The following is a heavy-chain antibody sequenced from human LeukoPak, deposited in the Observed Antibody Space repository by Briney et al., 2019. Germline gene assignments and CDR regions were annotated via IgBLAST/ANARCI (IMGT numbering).Heavy chain of an antibody. CDR2: ISSGSGSI. V-gene: IGHV3-48*01. CDR1: GFTFSSFS. Sequence: GGSLRLTCAASGFTFSSFSMIWVRQAPGKGLEWLSYISSGSGSIYYADSVKGRFTISRDNAKNSLYLQMNSLRAEDTAVYYCARKRESSSSWYGGLAYWGQGTLVTVSS. J-gene: IGHJ4*02. CDR3: ARKRESSSSWYGGLAY. D-gene: IGHD6-13*01.